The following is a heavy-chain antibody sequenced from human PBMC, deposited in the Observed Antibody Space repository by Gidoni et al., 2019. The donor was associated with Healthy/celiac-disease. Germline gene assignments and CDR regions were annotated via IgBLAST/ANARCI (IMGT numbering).Heavy chain of an antibody. Sequence: QVQLQESGPGLVKPSQTLSLTCTVSGGSINSGGSYWSWIRQPPGKGLEWIGYIYHSGSTYYNPSLKSRVTISVDTSKNQFSLKLSSVTAADTAVYYCARGDEGIAVAGIDYWGQGTLVTVSS. CDR1: GGSINSGGSY. D-gene: IGHD6-19*01. J-gene: IGHJ4*02. V-gene: IGHV4-31*03. CDR2: IYHSGST. CDR3: ARGDEGIAVAGIDY.